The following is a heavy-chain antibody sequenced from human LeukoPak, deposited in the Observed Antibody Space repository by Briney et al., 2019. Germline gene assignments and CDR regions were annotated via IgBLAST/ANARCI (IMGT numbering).Heavy chain of an antibody. CDR1: GGSFSGYY. J-gene: IGHJ4*02. V-gene: IGHV4-34*01. D-gene: IGHD3-22*01. CDR3: ARGPVRDSSGPTDFDY. Sequence: PSETQSLTCAAYGGSFSGYYWSWIRQPPGKGLEWIGEINHSGSTNYNPSLKSRVTISVDTSKNQFSLKLSSVTAADTAVYYCARGPVRDSSGPTDFDYWGQGTLVTVSS. CDR2: INHSGST.